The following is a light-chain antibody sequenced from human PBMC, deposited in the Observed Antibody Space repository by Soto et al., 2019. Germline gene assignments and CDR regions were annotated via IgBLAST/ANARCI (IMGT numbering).Light chain of an antibody. CDR2: EVS. J-gene: IGLJ2*01. CDR3: SSYAGSKVV. Sequence: QSALTQPPSASGSPGQSVTISCTGTSSDVGGYNYVSWYQQHPGKAPKLMIYEVSKRPSGVPDRFSGSKSGNTASLTVSGLQAEDEADYYCSSYAGSKVVFGGGPKLTVL. CDR1: SSDVGGYNY. V-gene: IGLV2-8*01.